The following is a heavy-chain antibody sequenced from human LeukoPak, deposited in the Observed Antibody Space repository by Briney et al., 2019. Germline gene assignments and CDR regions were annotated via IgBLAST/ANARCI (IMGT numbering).Heavy chain of an antibody. CDR1: GGSISSSSYY. Sequence: PSETLSLTCTVSGGSISSSSYYWGWIRQPPGKGLEWIGSIYYSGSTYYNPSLKSRVTISVDTSKNQFSLKLSSVTAADTAVYYCARLTVVKWGYCYFDLWGRGTLVTVSS. V-gene: IGHV4-39*01. J-gene: IGHJ2*01. CDR2: IYYSGST. CDR3: ARLTVVKWGYCYFDL. D-gene: IGHD4-23*01.